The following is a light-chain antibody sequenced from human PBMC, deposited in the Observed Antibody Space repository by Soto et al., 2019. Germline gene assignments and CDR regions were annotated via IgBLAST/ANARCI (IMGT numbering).Light chain of an antibody. V-gene: IGLV1-44*01. CDR3: AAWDDSLNGLWV. CDR1: NSNIGSNT. CDR2: NNN. Sequence: QSVLTQPSSASGTPGQRVTMSCSGSNSNIGSNTVSWYQHLPGTAPKLLIYNNNRRPSGVPDRFSGSKSGTSASLAISGLQSEDEADYYCAAWDDSLNGLWVFGGGTKLTVL. J-gene: IGLJ3*02.